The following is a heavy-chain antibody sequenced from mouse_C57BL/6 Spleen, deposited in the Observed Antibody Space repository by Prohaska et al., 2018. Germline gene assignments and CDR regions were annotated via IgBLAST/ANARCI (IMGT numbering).Heavy chain of an antibody. CDR1: TYA. CDR2: IRSKSSNYAT. V-gene: IGHV10-3*01. Sequence: TYAMHWVRQAPGKGLEWVARIRSKSSNYATYYADSVKDRFTISRDDSQSMLYLQMNNLKTEDTAMYYCVRDEAYYAMDYWGQGTSVTVSS. J-gene: IGHJ4*01. CDR3: VRDEAYYAMDY.